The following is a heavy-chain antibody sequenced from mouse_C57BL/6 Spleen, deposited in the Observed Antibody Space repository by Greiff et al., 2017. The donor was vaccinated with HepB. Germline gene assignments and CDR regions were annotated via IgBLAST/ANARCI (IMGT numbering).Heavy chain of an antibody. CDR1: GYTFTSYW. J-gene: IGHJ2*01. V-gene: IGHV1-72*01. D-gene: IGHD1-1*01. CDR2: IDPNSGGT. CDR3: ARGGDYYGSRLFDY. Sequence: QVQLKQPGAELVKPGASVKLSCKASGYTFTSYWMHWVKQRPGRGLEWIGRIDPNSGGTKYNEKFKSKATLTVDKPSSTAYMQLSSLTSEDSAVYYCARGGDYYGSRLFDYWGQGTTLTVSS.